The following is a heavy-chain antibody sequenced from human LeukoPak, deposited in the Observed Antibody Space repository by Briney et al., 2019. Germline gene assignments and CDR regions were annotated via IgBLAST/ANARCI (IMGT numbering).Heavy chain of an antibody. J-gene: IGHJ1*01. Sequence: PGGSLRLSCAASGFTFSSYGMHWVRQAPGKGLEWVAVISYDGSNKYYADSVKGGFTISRDNSKNTLYLQMNSLRTEDTAIYYCAKEDVLVITIRYFQHWGQGTLVTVSS. CDR2: ISYDGSNK. CDR3: AKEDVLVITIRYFQH. D-gene: IGHD3-22*01. CDR1: GFTFSSYG. V-gene: IGHV3-30*18.